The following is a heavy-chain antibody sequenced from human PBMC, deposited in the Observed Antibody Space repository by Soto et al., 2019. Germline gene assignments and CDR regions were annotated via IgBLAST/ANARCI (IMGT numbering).Heavy chain of an antibody. Sequence: EVQLVESGGGLVQPGGSLRLSCAASGFTFSSQWMHWVRQAPGKGLVWVSHIGPSGSGTRDADSVQGRFTISRDNARNTLYLQMNSLRDEDTAVYYCTRDNNWSYDYWGQGILVTVSS. CDR3: TRDNNWSYDY. V-gene: IGHV3-74*01. CDR1: GFTFSSQW. D-gene: IGHD1-1*01. CDR2: IGPSGSGT. J-gene: IGHJ4*02.